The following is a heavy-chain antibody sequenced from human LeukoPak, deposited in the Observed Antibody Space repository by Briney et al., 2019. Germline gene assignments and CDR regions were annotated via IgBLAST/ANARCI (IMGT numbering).Heavy chain of an antibody. CDR2: ISSSGSTI. J-gene: IGHJ5*02. Sequence: GGSLRLSCAASGFTFSSYERNWVRQAPGKGLEWVSYISSSGSTIYYADSVKGRFTISRDNAKNSLYLQMNSLRAEDTAVYYCARIVVVAGFDPWGQGTLVTVSS. V-gene: IGHV3-48*03. CDR3: ARIVVVAGFDP. CDR1: GFTFSSYE. D-gene: IGHD3-22*01.